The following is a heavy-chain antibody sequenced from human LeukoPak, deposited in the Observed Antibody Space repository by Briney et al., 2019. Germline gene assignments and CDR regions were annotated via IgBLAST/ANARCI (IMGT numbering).Heavy chain of an antibody. CDR1: GGTFSSYA. V-gene: IGHV1-69*05. D-gene: IGHD6-19*01. CDR2: IIPIFGTA. CDR3: ASDPRGGWYYFDY. J-gene: IGHJ4*02. Sequence: ASVKVSCKASGGTFSSYAISWVRQAPGQGLEWMGGIIPIFGTANYAQKFQGRVTITRDTSASTAYMELSSLRSEDMAVYYCASDPRGGWYYFDYWGQGTLVTVSS.